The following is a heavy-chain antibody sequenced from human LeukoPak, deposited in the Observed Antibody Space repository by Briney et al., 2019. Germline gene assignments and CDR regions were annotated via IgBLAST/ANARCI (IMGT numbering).Heavy chain of an antibody. J-gene: IGHJ6*02. V-gene: IGHV1-46*01. CDR2: INPTGGTT. CDR1: GYSFINYY. Sequence: ASVKVSCKASGYSFINYYVHWVRQAPGQGPEWMGIINPTGGTTTYAQKFQGRVTMTRDTSTSILYMELSSLRSGDTAVYYCARETPQGIDVWGQGTTVTVSS. CDR3: ARETPQGIDV.